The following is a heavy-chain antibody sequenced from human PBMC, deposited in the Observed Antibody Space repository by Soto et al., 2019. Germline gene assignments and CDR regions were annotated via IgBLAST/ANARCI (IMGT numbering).Heavy chain of an antibody. V-gene: IGHV3-23*01. J-gene: IGHJ6*03. CDR2: LDSSGGTT. CDR1: GFTFSSYA. CDR3: AKCDYNSYYNYMDV. D-gene: IGHD4-17*01. Sequence: GGSLRLSCAASGFTFSSYAMRWVRQTPGKGLEWVSSLDSSGGTTYYADSVKGRFTISRDNSKHTMYLQMNSLRADDTAVYYCAKCDYNSYYNYMDVWGKGTTVTVSS.